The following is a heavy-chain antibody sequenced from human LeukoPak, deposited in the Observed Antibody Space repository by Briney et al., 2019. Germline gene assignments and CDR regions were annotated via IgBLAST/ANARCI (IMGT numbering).Heavy chain of an antibody. Sequence: SVKVSCKASGGTFSSYAISWVRPAPGQGLEWMGRIIPILGIANYAQKFQGRVTITADKSTSTAYMELSSLRSEDTAVYYCARDGFYCSSTSCPLDYWGQGTLVTVSS. CDR3: ARDGFYCSSTSCPLDY. D-gene: IGHD2-2*01. CDR2: IIPILGIA. J-gene: IGHJ4*02. V-gene: IGHV1-69*04. CDR1: GGTFSSYA.